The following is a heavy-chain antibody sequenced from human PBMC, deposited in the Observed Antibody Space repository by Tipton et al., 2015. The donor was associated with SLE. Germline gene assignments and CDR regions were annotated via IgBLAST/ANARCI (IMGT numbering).Heavy chain of an antibody. J-gene: IGHJ4*02. V-gene: IGHV4-39*01. CDR1: GGSISSSSYY. CDR2: IYYSWST. CDR3: ARRGYSYGLDY. Sequence: LRLSCTVSGGSISSSSYYWGWIRQPPGKGLEWIGSIYYSWSTYYNPSLKSRVTISVDTSKNQFSLKLSSVTAADTAVYYCARRGYSYGLDYWGQGTLVTVSS. D-gene: IGHD5-18*01.